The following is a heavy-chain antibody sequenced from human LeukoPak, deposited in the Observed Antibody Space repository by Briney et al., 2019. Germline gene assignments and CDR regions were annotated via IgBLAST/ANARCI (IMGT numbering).Heavy chain of an antibody. J-gene: IGHJ4*02. Sequence: SETLSITCTVSGGSISSSAYYWSWIRQHPGKGLEWIGYIYYSGITYYNPSLKSRVTISVDTSKNQFSLNLSSVTAADTAVYYCARDGDCSSDSCYFDYWGQGILVTVSS. D-gene: IGHD2-2*01. CDR2: IYYSGIT. CDR3: ARDGDCSSDSCYFDY. V-gene: IGHV4-31*03. CDR1: GGSISSSAYY.